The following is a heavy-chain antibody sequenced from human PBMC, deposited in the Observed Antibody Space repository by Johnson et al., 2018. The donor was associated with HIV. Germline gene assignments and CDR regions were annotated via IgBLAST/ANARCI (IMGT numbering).Heavy chain of an antibody. CDR3: ARSPHDAFDV. CDR2: IYSGGNT. V-gene: IGHV3-53*01. CDR1: GLSVSYGY. Sequence: VQLVESGGGLIQPGGSLRLSCAASGLSVSYGYMTWVRQAPGKGLEWVSVIYSGGNTYYTESVKGRFTISRDNSDNTMYLQMNSLRDEDTAVYYCARSPHDAFDVWGQGTMVTVSS. J-gene: IGHJ3*01.